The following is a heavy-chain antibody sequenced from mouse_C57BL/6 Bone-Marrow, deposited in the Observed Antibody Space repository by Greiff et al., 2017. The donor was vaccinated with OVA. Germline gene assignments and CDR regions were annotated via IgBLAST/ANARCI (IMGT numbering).Heavy chain of an antibody. J-gene: IGHJ3*01. CDR3: TTWLLRSY. CDR2: IDPENGDT. CDR1: GFNIKDDY. V-gene: IGHV14-4*01. D-gene: IGHD1-1*01. Sequence: VQLQQSGAELVRPGASVKLSCTASGFNIKDDYMHWVKQRPEQGLEWIGWIDPENGDTEYASKFHGKATITADTSSNTAYLQLSSLTSEDTAVYYCTTWLLRSYWGQGTLVTVSA.